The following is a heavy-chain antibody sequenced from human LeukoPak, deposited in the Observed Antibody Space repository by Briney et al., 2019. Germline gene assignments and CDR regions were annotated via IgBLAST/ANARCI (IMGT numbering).Heavy chain of an antibody. D-gene: IGHD3-3*01. V-gene: IGHV3-23*01. J-gene: IGHJ4*02. CDR1: GFTFSSYA. Sequence: GGSLRLSCAASGFTFSSYAMSWVRQAPGKGLEWVSAISGSGGSTYYADSVKGRFTISRDNSKNTLYLQMNSLRAEDTAVYCCAKDSSRSTIFGVVIIPFDYWGQGTPVTVSS. CDR2: ISGSGGST. CDR3: AKDSSRSTIFGVVIIPFDY.